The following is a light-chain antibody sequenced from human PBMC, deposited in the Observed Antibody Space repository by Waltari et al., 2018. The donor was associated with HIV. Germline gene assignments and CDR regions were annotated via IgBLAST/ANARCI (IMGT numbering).Light chain of an antibody. J-gene: IGLJ3*02. V-gene: IGLV1-47*01. CDR2: RDN. Sequence: QSVLTQPPSASGTPGQRVTISCSGSSANIGNTGYWYQQLPGTAPKVLIYRDNQRPSGVPDRFSGSRSGTSASLDVSGLRSEDEATYFCAAWDDILSGWVFGGGTKLTVL. CDR1: SANIGNT. CDR3: AAWDDILSGWV.